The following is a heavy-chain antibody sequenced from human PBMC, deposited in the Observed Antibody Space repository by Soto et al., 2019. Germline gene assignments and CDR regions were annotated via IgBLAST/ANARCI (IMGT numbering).Heavy chain of an antibody. CDR3: AHSLIPNWGSRGAFDY. V-gene: IGHV2-5*02. CDR2: IYWDDDK. D-gene: IGHD7-27*01. CDR1: GYSLSTSGVG. Sequence: SGLTPENPTQALTLTCTFSGYSLSTSGVGVGWIRQPPGKALEWLALIYWDDDKRYSPSLKSRLTITKDTSKNQVVLTMTNMDPVDTATYYCAHSLIPNWGSRGAFDYWGQGTLVPSPQ. J-gene: IGHJ4*02.